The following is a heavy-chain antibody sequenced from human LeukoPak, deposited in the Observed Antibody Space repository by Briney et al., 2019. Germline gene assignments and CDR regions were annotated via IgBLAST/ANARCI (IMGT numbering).Heavy chain of an antibody. J-gene: IGHJ5*02. CDR1: GGSINSYY. D-gene: IGHD3-10*01. CDR3: ARGGYYGSGNDFRFDP. CDR2: IHYTGST. V-gene: IGHV4-59*01. Sequence: RPSETLSLPCTVSGGSINSYYWSWIRQPPGKGLECIGYIHYTGSTNYNPSLKSRVTISVDTSKSQFSLKLSSVTAADTAIYYCARGGYYGSGNDFRFDPWGQGTLVTVSS.